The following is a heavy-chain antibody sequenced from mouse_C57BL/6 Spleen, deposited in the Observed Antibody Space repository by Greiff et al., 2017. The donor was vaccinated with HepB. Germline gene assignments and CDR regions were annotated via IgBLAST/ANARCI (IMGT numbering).Heavy chain of an antibody. CDR2: INPGSGGT. J-gene: IGHJ3*01. D-gene: IGHD1-1*01. Sequence: QVQLKQSGAELVRPGTSVKVSCKASGYAFTNYLIEWVKQRPGQGLEWIGVINPGSGGTNYNEKFKGKATLTADKSSSTAYMQLSSLTSEDSAVYFCAMSSNYYGNSYWFAYWGQGTLLTVSA. V-gene: IGHV1-54*01. CDR1: GYAFTNYL. CDR3: AMSSNYYGNSYWFAY.